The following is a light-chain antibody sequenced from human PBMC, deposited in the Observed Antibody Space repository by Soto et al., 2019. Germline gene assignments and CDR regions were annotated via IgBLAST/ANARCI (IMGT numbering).Light chain of an antibody. CDR2: AAS. V-gene: IGKV1-39*01. Sequence: DIQMTQSPSSLSASVGDRVTITCRARQTISSYLNWYQQTPGRAPKLLIYAASSLQGGVPSRFSGSGSGTDFTITISSLQPEDFATFYCQQTYSTPSTWTFGQGTKVEIK. CDR1: QTISSY. CDR3: QQTYSTPSTWT. J-gene: IGKJ1*01.